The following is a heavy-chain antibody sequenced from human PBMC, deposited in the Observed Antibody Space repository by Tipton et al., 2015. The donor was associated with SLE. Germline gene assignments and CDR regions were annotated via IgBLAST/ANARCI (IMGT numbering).Heavy chain of an antibody. D-gene: IGHD3-22*01. V-gene: IGHV4-59*01. CDR2: IYYSGST. Sequence: TLSLTCTVSGGSMSSYYWSWIRQPPGKGLEWIGYIYYSGSTNYNPSLKSRVTISVDTSKNQFSLNLTSVTAADTAVYYCARDYFESSGYPTDAFDIWGRGTMVTVSS. CDR1: GGSMSSYY. J-gene: IGHJ3*02. CDR3: ARDYFESSGYPTDAFDI.